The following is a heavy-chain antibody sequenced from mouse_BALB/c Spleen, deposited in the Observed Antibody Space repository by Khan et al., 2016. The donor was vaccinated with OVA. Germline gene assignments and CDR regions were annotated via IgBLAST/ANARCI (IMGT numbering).Heavy chain of an antibody. V-gene: IGHV1-54*01. CDR1: GYAFTHYL. CDR2: MTPGSGGT. J-gene: IGHJ3*01. D-gene: IGHD2-3*01. CDR3: ARGFYDGYLAWFAY. Sequence: QVQLQQSGTELVRPGTSVKVSCKASGYAFTHYLIEWVKQRPGQGLEWIGVMTPGSGGTNYNEKFEGKATLTADNSSSTAYMHLSSLTSDDSAVYFCARGFYDGYLAWFAYWGQGTLVTVSA.